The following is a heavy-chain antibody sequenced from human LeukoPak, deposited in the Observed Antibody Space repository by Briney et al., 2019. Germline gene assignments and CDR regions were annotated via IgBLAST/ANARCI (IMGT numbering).Heavy chain of an antibody. CDR2: INTNTGNP. D-gene: IGHD2-15*01. CDR1: VYTFTIYA. CDR3: ARDYWEIGDPTPRGRRYYYYYMDV. J-gene: IGHJ6*03. Sequence: ASVKLSCKASVYTFTIYAMNWVRQAPGQGLEWMGWINTNTGNPTYTEGFTGRFVFCLDTSVSTAYLQISSLKAEDTAVYYCARDYWEIGDPTPRGRRYYYYYMDVWGKGTTVTVSS. V-gene: IGHV7-4-1*02.